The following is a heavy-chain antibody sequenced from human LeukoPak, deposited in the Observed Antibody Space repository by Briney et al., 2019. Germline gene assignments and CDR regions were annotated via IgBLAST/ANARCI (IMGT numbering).Heavy chain of an antibody. J-gene: IGHJ4*02. CDR2: ISYDGTNT. CDR3: AKSSSGSYWGGYFDY. CDR1: GFAFSSYG. Sequence: GGSLRLSCAASGFAFSSYGMHWVRQAPGKGLEWVAVISYDGTNTYYSDSVQGRFTISRDNSKNTLYLQMNSLRTEDTAVYYCAKSSSGSYWGGYFDYWGQGTLVTVSS. V-gene: IGHV3-30*18. D-gene: IGHD1-26*01.